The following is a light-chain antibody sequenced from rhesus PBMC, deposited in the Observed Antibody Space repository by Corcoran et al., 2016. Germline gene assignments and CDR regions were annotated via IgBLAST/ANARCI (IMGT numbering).Light chain of an antibody. CDR2: KAS. CDR3: QQYDSRPWT. V-gene: IGKV1-22*01. CDR1: QAISSW. Sequence: DIQMTQSPSSLSASVGDTVTITCRASQAISSWLAWYQQKPGKAPKVLKYKASSLQSGVPSRFSGSRAWTVVTRTISSLQSEDFATYYCQQYDSRPWTFGQGTKVEIK. J-gene: IGKJ1*01.